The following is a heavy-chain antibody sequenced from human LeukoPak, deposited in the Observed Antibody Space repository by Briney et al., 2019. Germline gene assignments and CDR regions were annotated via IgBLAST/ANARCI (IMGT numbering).Heavy chain of an antibody. CDR1: GGTFSSYA. CDR3: ARDLPSSTGGGY. V-gene: IGHV1-69*06. CDR2: IIPIFGTA. Sequence: SVKVSCKASGGTFSSYAISWVRQAPGQGLEWMGGIIPIFGTANYAQKFQGRVTITADKSTSTAYMELSSLRSEDTAVYYCARDLPSSTGGGYWGQGTLVTVSS. D-gene: IGHD6-13*01. J-gene: IGHJ4*02.